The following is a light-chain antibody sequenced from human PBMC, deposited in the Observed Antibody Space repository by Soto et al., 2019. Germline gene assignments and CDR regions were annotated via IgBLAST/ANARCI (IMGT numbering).Light chain of an antibody. CDR1: SSTIGRNN. CDR3: ATWDDSLSAVL. V-gene: IGLV1-47*01. Sequence: QSVLTQPPSASGTPGQRVTVSCSGSSSTIGRNNVAWYKKLAGSAPKLLIYENDQRPSGVPDRFSGSKSGTYASLAISGLRPEDEATYYCATWDDSLSAVLFGGGTKLTVL. CDR2: END. J-gene: IGLJ2*01.